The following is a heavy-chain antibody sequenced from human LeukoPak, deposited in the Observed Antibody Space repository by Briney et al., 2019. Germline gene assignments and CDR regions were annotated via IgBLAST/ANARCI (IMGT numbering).Heavy chain of an antibody. CDR3: ARVPYNYDYVWGSYRPYYFDY. CDR2: IYYSGST. Sequence: SETLSLTCTVSGGSISSYYWSWIRQPPGKGLEWIGYIYYSGSTNYNPSLKSRVTISVDTSKNQFSLKLSSVTAADTAVYYCARVPYNYDYVWGSYRPYYFDYWGQGTLVTVSS. J-gene: IGHJ4*02. D-gene: IGHD3-16*02. V-gene: IGHV4-59*01. CDR1: GGSISSYY.